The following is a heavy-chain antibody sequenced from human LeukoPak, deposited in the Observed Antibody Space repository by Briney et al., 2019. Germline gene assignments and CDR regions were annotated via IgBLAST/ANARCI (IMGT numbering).Heavy chain of an antibody. CDR2: ISRSSNYI. V-gene: IGHV3-21*06. CDR3: ASSGCGGDCYSEKTYYLDY. CDR1: GFSFNSYS. D-gene: IGHD2-21*02. Sequence: GGSLRLSCAASGFSFNSYSMNWVRQAPGKGLEWVSSISRSSNYIYYADSMKGRFTISRDNAKNSVHLQMNSLSAEDTAIYYCASSGCGGDCYSEKTYYLDYWGPGTLVTVSS. J-gene: IGHJ4*02.